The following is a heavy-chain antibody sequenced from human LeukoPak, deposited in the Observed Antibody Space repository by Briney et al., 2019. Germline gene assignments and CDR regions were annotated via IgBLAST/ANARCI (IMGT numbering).Heavy chain of an antibody. CDR1: GFTFSNYW. J-gene: IGHJ4*02. D-gene: IGHD4-23*01. CDR3: AMTTVGFDY. Sequence: GGSLRLSCATSGFTFSNYWMHWVRQAPGKGLIWVSRINNDGSNAAYADSVKGRFTISRDNAKNTLYLQMNSLRAEDTAVYYCAMTTVGFDYWGQGALVTVSS. CDR2: INNDGSNA. V-gene: IGHV3-74*03.